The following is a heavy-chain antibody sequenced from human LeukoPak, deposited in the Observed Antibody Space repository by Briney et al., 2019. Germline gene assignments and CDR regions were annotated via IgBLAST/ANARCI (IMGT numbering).Heavy chain of an antibody. CDR2: IYYNGST. J-gene: IGHJ6*03. D-gene: IGHD3-10*01. CDR3: ARIEYYSVSGFLNHYYYYMDV. CDR1: GGSISSHY. V-gene: IGHV4-59*11. Sequence: PSETLCLTCAVSGGSISSHYWSWIRQPPGKGLEWIGHIYYNGSTNYNPSVKSRVTISVDTFKSQFSLKLSSVTAAVMAVYYCARIEYYSVSGFLNHYYYYMDVWGKGTTVTVSS.